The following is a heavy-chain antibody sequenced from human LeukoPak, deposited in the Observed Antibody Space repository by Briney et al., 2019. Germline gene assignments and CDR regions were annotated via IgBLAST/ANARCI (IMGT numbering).Heavy chain of an antibody. CDR1: GYTFISYG. CDR3: ARHYDFWSGYLAFDY. J-gene: IGHJ4*02. Sequence: ASVKVSCKASGYTFISYGISWVRQAPGQGLEWMGWISAYNGNTNYAQKLQGRVTMTTDTSTSTAYMELRSLRSDDTAVYYCARHYDFWSGYLAFDYWGQGTLVTVSS. V-gene: IGHV1-18*01. CDR2: ISAYNGNT. D-gene: IGHD3-3*01.